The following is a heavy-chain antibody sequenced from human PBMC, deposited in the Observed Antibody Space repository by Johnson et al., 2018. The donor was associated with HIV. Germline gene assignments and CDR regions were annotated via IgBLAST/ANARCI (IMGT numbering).Heavy chain of an antibody. CDR3: TTGTSWYGAITFDI. D-gene: IGHD6-13*01. J-gene: IGHJ3*02. V-gene: IGHV3-23*04. CDR1: GFTFSSYA. CDR2: ISGSGGST. Sequence: VQLVESGGGLVQPGGSLRLSCAASGFTFSSYAMSWVRQAPGKGLEWVSAISGSGGSTYYADSVKGRFPIPRDNSKKTLYLQMNSLKTEDTAVYYCTTGTSWYGAITFDIWGQGTMVTVSS.